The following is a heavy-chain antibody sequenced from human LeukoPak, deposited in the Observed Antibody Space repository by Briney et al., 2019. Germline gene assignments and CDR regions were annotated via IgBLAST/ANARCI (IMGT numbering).Heavy chain of an antibody. Sequence: ASVKVSCXASGYTFTSYGISWVRQAPGQGLEWMGWISAYNGNTNYAQKLQGRVTMTTDTSTSTAYMELRSLRSDDTAVYYCASTAMSYYYMDVWGKGTTVTVSS. J-gene: IGHJ6*03. CDR1: GYTFTSYG. D-gene: IGHD5-18*01. V-gene: IGHV1-18*01. CDR3: ASTAMSYYYMDV. CDR2: ISAYNGNT.